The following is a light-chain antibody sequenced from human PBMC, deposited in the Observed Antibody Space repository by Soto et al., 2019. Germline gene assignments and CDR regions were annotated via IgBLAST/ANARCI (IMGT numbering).Light chain of an antibody. CDR3: QQYGSSPLT. J-gene: IGKJ1*01. CDR1: QSVRSN. V-gene: IGKV3-20*01. CDR2: GAS. Sequence: IVMTQSPATLSVSPGESATLSCRASQSVRSNLAWYQQKPGQAPRLLIYGASSRATGIPDRFSGSGSGTDFTLTISRLEPEDFAVYYCQQYGSSPLTFGQGTKVDIK.